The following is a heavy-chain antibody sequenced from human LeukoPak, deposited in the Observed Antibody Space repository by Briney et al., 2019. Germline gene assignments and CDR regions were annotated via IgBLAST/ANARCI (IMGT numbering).Heavy chain of an antibody. J-gene: IGHJ3*02. V-gene: IGHV4-39*01. D-gene: IGHD6-13*01. Sequence: SETLSLTCTVSGSSISSSGFYWGWIRQPPGKGLEWIGSIHSSGSTYYNPSLKSRVTISVDTSKNQFSLKLSSVTAADTAVYYCARVPGYSRSRGAFDIWGQGTMVTVSS. CDR3: ARVPGYSRSRGAFDI. CDR1: GSSISSSGFY. CDR2: IHSSGST.